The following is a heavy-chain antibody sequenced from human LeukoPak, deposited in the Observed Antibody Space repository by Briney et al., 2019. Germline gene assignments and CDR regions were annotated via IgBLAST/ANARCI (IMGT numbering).Heavy chain of an antibody. CDR3: ARGVAGTEGLFEY. J-gene: IGHJ4*02. D-gene: IGHD6-19*01. V-gene: IGHV1-18*01. Sequence: ASVKVSCKASGYTFTNYGITWVRQAPGQGLEWMGWFSAYNGNTNYAQKLQDRVTMTTDTSTNTAYTELRSLRSDDTAVYFCARGVAGTEGLFEYWGQGTLVTVSS. CDR2: FSAYNGNT. CDR1: GYTFTNYG.